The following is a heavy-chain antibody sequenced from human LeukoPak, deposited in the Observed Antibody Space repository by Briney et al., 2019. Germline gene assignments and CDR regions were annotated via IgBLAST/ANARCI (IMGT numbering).Heavy chain of an antibody. CDR3: VKVGYSYGWGPFDY. Sequence: GGSLRLSCSASGFTFSSYAMHWVRQAPGKGLEYVSAISSNGGSTYYADSVKGRFTISRDNSKNTLYLQMSSLRAEDTAVYYCVKVGYSYGWGPFDYWGQGTPVTVSS. CDR2: ISSNGGST. V-gene: IGHV3-64D*06. D-gene: IGHD5-18*01. CDR1: GFTFSSYA. J-gene: IGHJ4*02.